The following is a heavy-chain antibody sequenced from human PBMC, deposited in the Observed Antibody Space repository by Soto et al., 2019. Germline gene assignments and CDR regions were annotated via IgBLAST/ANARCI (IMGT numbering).Heavy chain of an antibody. J-gene: IGHJ5*02. CDR3: ARAIRGYVT. CDR2: INAGNGNT. D-gene: IGHD5-12*01. V-gene: IGHV1-3*01. CDR1: GITFTTYA. Sequence: QVQLVQSGTEVKKPGASVKVSCKASGITFTTYAIHWVRQAPGQGLEWMGWINAGNGNTRYSQKFQGRVTLTRDTSASTAYMDLSGLTSEDAAIYSCARAIRGYVTWGQGTLVTVSS.